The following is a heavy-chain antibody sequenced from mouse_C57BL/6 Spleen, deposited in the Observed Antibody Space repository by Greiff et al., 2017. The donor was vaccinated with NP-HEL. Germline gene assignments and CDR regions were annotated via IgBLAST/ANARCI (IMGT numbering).Heavy chain of an antibody. CDR2: IHPNSGST. J-gene: IGHJ4*01. CDR1: GYTFTSYW. D-gene: IGHD1-1*01. Sequence: VQLHQPGAELVKPGASVKLSCKASGYTFTSYWMHWVKQRPGQGLEWIGMIHPNSGSTNYNEKFKSKATLTVDKSSSTAYMQLSSLTSEDSAVYYCARPVVPNYYAMDYWGQGTSVTVSS. CDR3: ARPVVPNYYAMDY. V-gene: IGHV1-64*01.